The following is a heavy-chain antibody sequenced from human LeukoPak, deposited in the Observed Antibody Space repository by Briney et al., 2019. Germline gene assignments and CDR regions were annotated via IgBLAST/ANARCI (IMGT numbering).Heavy chain of an antibody. Sequence: RASVKVSCKASGFTFSSSAMKWVRQARGQRLEWIGWIVVGRGNTNYAQRFQQRVTITRDMSTSTAYMELSSLTSEDTAVYYCAADPRHGRMCDAWGQGTLVTVSS. CDR2: IVVGRGNT. J-gene: IGHJ5*02. CDR3: AADPRHGRMCDA. CDR1: GFTFSSSA. V-gene: IGHV1-58*02.